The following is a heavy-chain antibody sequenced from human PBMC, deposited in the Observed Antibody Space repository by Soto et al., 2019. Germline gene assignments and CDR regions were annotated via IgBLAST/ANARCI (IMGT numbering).Heavy chain of an antibody. CDR1: GFIFGTYG. CDR2: VSGTGDNT. J-gene: IGHJ4*01. Sequence: EVQLLESGGGLVQPGGSLRLSCAASGFIFGTYGMSWVRQAPGKGLEWVSAVSGTGDNTYYADSVKGRFTISRDNSRNTLYLQMNRLRAEDTAIYYCAKNGPRSHYSSSYTDLDYWGLGTLVTVSS. V-gene: IGHV3-23*01. CDR3: AKNGPRSHYSSSYTDLDY. D-gene: IGHD6-6*01.